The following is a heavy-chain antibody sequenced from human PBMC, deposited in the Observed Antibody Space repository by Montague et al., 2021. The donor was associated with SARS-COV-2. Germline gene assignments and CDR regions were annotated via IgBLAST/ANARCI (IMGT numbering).Heavy chain of an antibody. D-gene: IGHD2-21*02. CDR2: INHSGST. J-gene: IGHJ6*02. CDR1: GGSISSDSYY. V-gene: IGHV4-39*07. Sequence: SETLSLTCTVSGGSISSDSYYWSWIRQPAGKGLEWIGEINHSGSTNYNPSLKSRVTTSVDTSKNQFSLKLSSVTAADTAVYYCARGSWHIVVVTAIRDGYYGMDVWGQGTTVTVSS. CDR3: ARGSWHIVVVTAIRDGYYGMDV.